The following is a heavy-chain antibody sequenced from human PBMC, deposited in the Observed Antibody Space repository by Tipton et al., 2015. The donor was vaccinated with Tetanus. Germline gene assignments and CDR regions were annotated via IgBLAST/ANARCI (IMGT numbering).Heavy chain of an antibody. CDR1: GGSISSGGYY. D-gene: IGHD4-17*01. J-gene: IGHJ4*02. CDR2: IYYSGST. Sequence: TLSLTCTVSGGSISSGGYYWSWIRQHPGKGLEWIGYIYYSGSTYYNPSLKSRVTISVDTSKNQFSLKLSSVTAADTAVYYCARAPXQDGDLDYWGQGTRVTVSS. V-gene: IGHV4-31*03. CDR3: ARAPXQDGDLDY.